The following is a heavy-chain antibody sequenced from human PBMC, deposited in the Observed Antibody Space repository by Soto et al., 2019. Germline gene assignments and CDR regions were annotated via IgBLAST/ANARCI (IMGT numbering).Heavy chain of an antibody. J-gene: IGHJ4*02. CDR1: VGSFSGYY. CDR3: ARDRYYFDY. CDR2: FNHSAST. Sequence: KPSETLPLTCAVYVGSFSGYYWSLIRQPPGKGLEWIGEFNHSASTNYNPSLKSRVTISVDTSKNQFSLKLSSVTAADTAVYYCARDRYYFDYWGQGTLVTVSS. V-gene: IGHV4-34*01.